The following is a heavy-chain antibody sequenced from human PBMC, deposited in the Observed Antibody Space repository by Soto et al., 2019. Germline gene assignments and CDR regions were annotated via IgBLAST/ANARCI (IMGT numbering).Heavy chain of an antibody. CDR3: ARRLMVGEVITHGMDV. V-gene: IGHV4-59*01. CDR1: GYNFTSYD. Sequence: SCKASGYNFTSYDINWVRQATGQGLEWIGDVSSSGSTNYNPSLKSRVAMSVDTSKNQISLKLNSVTAADTAVYYCARRLMVGEVITHGMDVWGQGTTVTVSS. D-gene: IGHD3-10*01. J-gene: IGHJ6*02. CDR2: VSSSGST.